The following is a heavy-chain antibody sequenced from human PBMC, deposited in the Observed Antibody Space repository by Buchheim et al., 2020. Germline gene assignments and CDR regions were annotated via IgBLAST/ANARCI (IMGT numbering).Heavy chain of an antibody. CDR3: ARGYYDSSGAQGMEY. Sequence: EVQLVESGGGLVQPGGSLRLSCAASGFNFSDHYMDWVRQVPGKGLEWVGRTGNKANYYSTQFAASVKGRFTIHRDDSMNSVFLQMNSLKSEDTGVYYCARGYYDSSGAQGMEYWGQGAL. CDR1: GFNFSDHY. CDR2: TGNKANYYST. D-gene: IGHD3-22*01. J-gene: IGHJ4*02. V-gene: IGHV3-72*01.